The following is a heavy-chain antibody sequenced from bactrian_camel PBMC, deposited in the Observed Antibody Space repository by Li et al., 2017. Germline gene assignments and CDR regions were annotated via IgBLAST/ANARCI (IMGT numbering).Heavy chain of an antibody. V-gene: IGHV3S1*01. CDR3: VTSVATMDDL. CDR1: RSTRSSNC. Sequence: HVQLVESGGGSVQTGGSLRLSCAASRSTRSSNCMAWFRQDPGKDSEWVAAIYTSSSTTYYADSVKGRFTISRDNAKNTLYLQMNSLKTEDTAVYYCVTSVATMDDLWGQGTQVTVS. D-gene: IGHD4*01. CDR2: IYTSSSTT. J-gene: IGHJ4*01.